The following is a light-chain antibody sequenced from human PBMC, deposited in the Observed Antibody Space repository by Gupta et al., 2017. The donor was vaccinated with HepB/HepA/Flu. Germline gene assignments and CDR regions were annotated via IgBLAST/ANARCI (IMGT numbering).Light chain of an antibody. CDR3: QQSDRTPWT. Sequence: DIQMTQSPSSLSASVGDRVTITCRASQSISRYLNWYQQQPGKAPKLLISATSSSQSGVPSRFSGSGSGADFTVTISMLQPEDFGSYYSQQSDRTPWTFGQGTKVEI. CDR1: QSISRY. V-gene: IGKV1-39*01. J-gene: IGKJ1*01. CDR2: ATS.